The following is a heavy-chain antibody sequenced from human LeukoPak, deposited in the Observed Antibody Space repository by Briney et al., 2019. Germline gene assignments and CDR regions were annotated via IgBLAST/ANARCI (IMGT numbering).Heavy chain of an antibody. V-gene: IGHV3-33*01. CDR1: GFTFRNHG. J-gene: IGHJ6*02. CDR2: IWYDGSNK. CDR3: ARGIRLWAALKWGHYYGMDV. D-gene: IGHD2-15*01. Sequence: GGSLRLSCAASGFTFRNHGMYWVRQAPGKGLEWVAVIWYDGSNKYYTDSVKGRFTISRDNSKNTLYLQMNSLRAEDTAVYYCARGIRLWAALKWGHYYGMDVWGQGTTVTVSS.